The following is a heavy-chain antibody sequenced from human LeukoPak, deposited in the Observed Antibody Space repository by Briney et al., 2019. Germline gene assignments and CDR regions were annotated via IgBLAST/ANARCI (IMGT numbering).Heavy chain of an antibody. CDR3: AGGGTTMITSDY. CDR2: IYYSGST. D-gene: IGHD5-18*01. CDR1: GGSISGYY. V-gene: IGHV4-59*01. J-gene: IGHJ4*02. Sequence: SETLSLTCTVSGGSISGYYWSWIRQPPGKGLEWIGYIYYSGSTNYNPSLKSRVTISVDTSKNQFSLKLSSVSAADTAVYYCAGGGTTMITSDYWGQGTLVTVSS.